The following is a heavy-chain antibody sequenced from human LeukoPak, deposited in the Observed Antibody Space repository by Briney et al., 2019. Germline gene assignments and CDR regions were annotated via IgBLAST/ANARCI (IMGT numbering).Heavy chain of an antibody. CDR2: IYSGGST. CDR3: ARFIAAAGDDAFDI. D-gene: IGHD6-13*01. V-gene: IGHV3-53*01. Sequence: PGGSLRLSCAASGFTVSSNYMSWVRQAPGKGLEWVSVIYSGGSTYYADSVKGRFTISRDNSKNTLYLQMNSLRAEDTAVYYCARFIAAAGDDAFDIWGQGTMVTVSS. J-gene: IGHJ3*02. CDR1: GFTVSSNY.